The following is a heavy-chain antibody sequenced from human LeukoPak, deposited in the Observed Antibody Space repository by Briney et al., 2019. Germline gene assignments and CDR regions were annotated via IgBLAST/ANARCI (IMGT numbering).Heavy chain of an antibody. Sequence: ASVKVSCKASGYTFTSYGISWVRQAPGQGLEWMGWISAYNGNTNYAQKLQGRVTMTTDTSTSTAYMELRSLRSDDTAVYYCVRDAFGESNFDYWGQGTLVTVSS. CDR2: ISAYNGNT. V-gene: IGHV1-18*01. D-gene: IGHD3-10*01. CDR3: VRDAFGESNFDY. J-gene: IGHJ4*02. CDR1: GYTFTSYG.